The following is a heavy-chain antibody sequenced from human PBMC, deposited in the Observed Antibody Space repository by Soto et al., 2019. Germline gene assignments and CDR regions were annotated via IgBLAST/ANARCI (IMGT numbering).Heavy chain of an antibody. D-gene: IGHD6-19*01. CDR1: GFTFSTYW. J-gene: IGHJ4*02. CDR3: AGGSGWLVTD. Sequence: DVQLVESGGGLVQPGGSLRLSCAASGFTFSTYWMNWVRQAPGKGLEWVANIKQDGSENYYVDSVKGRFTISRDNAKNAVFLQMSNLRAEDTGVYFCAGGSGWLVTDGGQGTLVTASS. V-gene: IGHV3-7*04. CDR2: IKQDGSEN.